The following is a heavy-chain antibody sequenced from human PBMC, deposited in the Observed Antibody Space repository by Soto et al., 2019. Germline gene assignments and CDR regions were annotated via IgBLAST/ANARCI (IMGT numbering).Heavy chain of an antibody. Sequence: QVQLQQWGAGLLKPSETLSLTCAVYGGSFSGYYWSWIRQPPGKGLEWIGEINHSGSTNYNPSLKSRVTLSVDTSKNQFSLKLSSVTAADTAVYYCARGPSVGGYCSGGSCYVDYWGQGTLVTVSS. D-gene: IGHD2-15*01. J-gene: IGHJ4*02. CDR1: GGSFSGYY. CDR2: INHSGST. V-gene: IGHV4-34*01. CDR3: ARGPSVGGYCSGGSCYVDY.